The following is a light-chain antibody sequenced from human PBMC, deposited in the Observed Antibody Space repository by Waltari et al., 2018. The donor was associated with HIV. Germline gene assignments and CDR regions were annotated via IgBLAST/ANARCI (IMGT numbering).Light chain of an antibody. J-gene: IGLJ3*02. V-gene: IGLV1-47*01. CDR3: AAWDDGLSGPV. CDR1: SSNIGSNY. Sequence: QSVLTQPPSASGTPGQRVTISFSGSSSNIGSNYVYWYQQLPGTAPKLLIYVTNHRPSGVPDRFSGSKSGTSASLAITGLRSEDEADYYCAAWDDGLSGPVFGGGTKLTVL. CDR2: VTN.